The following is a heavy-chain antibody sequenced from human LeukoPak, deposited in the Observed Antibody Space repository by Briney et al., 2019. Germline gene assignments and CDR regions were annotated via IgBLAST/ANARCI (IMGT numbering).Heavy chain of an antibody. Sequence: PSETLSLTCTVSGSSISSYYWSWIRQPAGKGLEWIGRIYTSGSTNYNPSLKSRVTMSVDTSKNQFSLKLSSVTAADTAVYYCARDRGSSTWELLTVGDAFDIWGQGTMVTVSS. CDR3: ARDRGSSTWELLTVGDAFDI. CDR1: GSSISSYY. V-gene: IGHV4-4*07. J-gene: IGHJ3*02. D-gene: IGHD1-26*01. CDR2: IYTSGST.